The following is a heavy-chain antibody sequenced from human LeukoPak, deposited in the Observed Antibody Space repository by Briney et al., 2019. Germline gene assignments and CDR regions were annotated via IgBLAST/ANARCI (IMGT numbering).Heavy chain of an antibody. V-gene: IGHV3-23*01. D-gene: IGHD3-22*01. CDR2: INGPGNST. CDR1: DLIFNAYG. CDR3: ARGRKNYYDSSGYYDY. J-gene: IGHJ4*02. Sequence: GGSLRLSCAASDLIFNAYGMSWVRQTPGMGLEWVAAINGPGNSTYYADSVRGRFTISRDNSKNMLFLQMSSLRAEDTAVYYCARGRKNYYDSSGYYDYWGQGTLVTVSS.